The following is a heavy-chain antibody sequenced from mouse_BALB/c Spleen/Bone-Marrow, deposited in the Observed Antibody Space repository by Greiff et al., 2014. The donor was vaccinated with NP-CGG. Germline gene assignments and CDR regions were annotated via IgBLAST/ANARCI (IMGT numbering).Heavy chain of an antibody. J-gene: IGHJ4*01. CDR3: ARATTATYDDMDY. D-gene: IGHD1-2*01. Sequence: VKLSCTASGFNIKDTYLHWVNPMPEPGLECIGRIDPANVNTTYDPKFQGTATITTDTSSTTAYLQGSSLTAEDTAGDYWARATTATYDDMDYWGQGNSVTGSA. CDR2: IDPANVNT. V-gene: IGHV14-3*02. CDR1: GFNIKDTY.